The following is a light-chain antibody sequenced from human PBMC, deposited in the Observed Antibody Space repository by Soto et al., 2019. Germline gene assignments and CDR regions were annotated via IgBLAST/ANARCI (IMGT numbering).Light chain of an antibody. J-gene: IGKJ1*01. CDR1: QSVSSW. CDR3: QQYNIRWT. Sequence: DIQMTQSPSTLSASVGDRVTITCRASQSVSSWLAWYQQKPGKAPKLLISQASSLESGVPSRFSGSGSGTDFTLTISIPQPDDFATYYCQQYNIRWTCGQGTKVEIK. V-gene: IGKV1-5*03. CDR2: QAS.